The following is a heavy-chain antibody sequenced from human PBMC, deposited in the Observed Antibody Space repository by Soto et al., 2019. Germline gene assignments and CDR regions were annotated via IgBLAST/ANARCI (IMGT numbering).Heavy chain of an antibody. V-gene: IGHV3-21*01. CDR3: ARDQVPAASYYYGMDV. CDR1: GFTFSSYS. CDR2: ISSISSYI. D-gene: IGHD2-2*01. Sequence: PGGSLRLSCAASGFTFSSYSMNWVRQAPGNWLECASSISSISSYIYYADSVKGRFTISRDNAKNSLYLQMNSLRAEDTAVYYCARDQVPAASYYYGMDVWGQGTTVTVSS. J-gene: IGHJ6*02.